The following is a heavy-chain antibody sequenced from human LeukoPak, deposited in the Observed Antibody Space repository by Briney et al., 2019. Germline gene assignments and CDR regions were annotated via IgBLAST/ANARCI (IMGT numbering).Heavy chain of an antibody. Sequence: SETLSLTCAVYGGSFSGYYWSWIRQPPGKGLEWIGEINHSGSTNYNPSLKGRVTISVDTSKNQFSLKLSSVTAADTAVYYCTKSSAEAFDIWGQGTMVTVSS. CDR3: TKSSAEAFDI. D-gene: IGHD1-1*01. V-gene: IGHV4-34*03. CDR1: GGSFSGYY. J-gene: IGHJ3*02. CDR2: INHSGST.